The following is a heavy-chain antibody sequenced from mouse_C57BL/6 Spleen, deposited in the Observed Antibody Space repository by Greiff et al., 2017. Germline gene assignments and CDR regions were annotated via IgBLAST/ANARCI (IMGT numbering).Heavy chain of an antibody. CDR1: GFTFSSYA. D-gene: IGHD3-3*01. V-gene: IGHV5-9-1*02. Sequence: DVMLVESGEGLVKPGGSLKLSCAASGFTFSSYAMSWVRQTPEKRLEWVAYISSGGDYIYYADTVKGRFTISRDNARNTLYLQMSSLKAEDTAMYYCTRLGARYFDVWGTGTTVTVSS. CDR2: ISSGGDYI. J-gene: IGHJ1*03. CDR3: TRLGARYFDV.